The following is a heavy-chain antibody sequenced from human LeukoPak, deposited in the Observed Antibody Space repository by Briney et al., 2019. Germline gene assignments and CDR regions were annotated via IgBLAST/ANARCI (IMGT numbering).Heavy chain of an antibody. Sequence: GASVKVSCKASGYTFTSYYMHWVRQAPGQGLEWMGIINPSGGSTSYAQKFQGRVTMTRDMSTSTVYMELSSLRSEDTAMYYCARGSSTLRDIVVVVAATPSSPFRMDYMDVWGKGTTVTVSS. CDR3: ARGSSTLRDIVVVVAATPSSPFRMDYMDV. CDR1: GYTFTSYY. J-gene: IGHJ6*03. CDR2: INPSGGST. V-gene: IGHV1-46*01. D-gene: IGHD2-15*01.